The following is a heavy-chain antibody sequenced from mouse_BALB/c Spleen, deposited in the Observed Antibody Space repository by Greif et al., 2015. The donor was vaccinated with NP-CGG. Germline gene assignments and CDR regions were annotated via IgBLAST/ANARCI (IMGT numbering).Heavy chain of an antibody. J-gene: IGHJ2*02. CDR2: ISNGGGST. D-gene: IGHD2-1*01. CDR1: GFTFSSYT. Sequence: EVQGVESGGGLVQPGGSLKLSCAASGFTFSSYTMSWVRQTPEKRLEWVAYISNGGGSTYYPDTVKGRFTISRDNAKNTLYLQMISRKSEDSAMYYCARHEDGIFFDYWGQGTSLTVSS. V-gene: IGHV5-12-2*01. CDR3: ARHEDGIFFDY.